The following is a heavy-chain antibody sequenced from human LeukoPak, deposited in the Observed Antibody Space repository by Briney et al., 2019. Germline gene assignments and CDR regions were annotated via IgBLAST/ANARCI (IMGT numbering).Heavy chain of an antibody. CDR3: AISTGPYTYYYDSSGYYGAFDI. D-gene: IGHD3-22*01. J-gene: IGHJ3*02. CDR1: GYTFTSYG. V-gene: IGHV1-18*01. CDR2: ISAYNGNT. Sequence: ASVKVSCKASGYTFTSYGISWVRQAPGQGLEWMGWISAYNGNTNYAQKLQGRVTMTTDTSTSTAYMELRSLRSDDTAVYYCAISTGPYTYYYDSSGYYGAFDIWGQGTMVTVSS.